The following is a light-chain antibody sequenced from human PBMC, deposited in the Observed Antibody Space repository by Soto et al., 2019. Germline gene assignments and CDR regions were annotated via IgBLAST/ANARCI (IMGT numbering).Light chain of an antibody. CDR3: QQYNSYWT. CDR2: DAS. CDR1: QSISSW. Sequence: DIRMTQSPSTLSASVGDRVTITCRASQSISSWLAWYQQKPGKAPKLLIYDASSLESGVPSRFSGSGSGTEFTLTISSLQPDDFATYYCQQYNSYWTFAQGTKVDIK. J-gene: IGKJ1*01. V-gene: IGKV1-5*01.